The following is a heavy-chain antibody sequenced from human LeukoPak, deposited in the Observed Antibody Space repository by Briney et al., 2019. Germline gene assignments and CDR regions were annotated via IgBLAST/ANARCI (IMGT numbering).Heavy chain of an antibody. CDR2: INSDGRST. CDR3: AKVDGYTGG. V-gene: IGHV3-74*01. Sequence: GGSLRLSCAASGFTFSNYWMHWVRQAPGKGLVWVSRINSDGRSTNYADSVKGRFTISRDNSKNTLYLQMNSLRAEDTAVYYCAKVDGYTGGWGQGTLVTVSS. J-gene: IGHJ4*02. D-gene: IGHD5-24*01. CDR1: GFTFSNYW.